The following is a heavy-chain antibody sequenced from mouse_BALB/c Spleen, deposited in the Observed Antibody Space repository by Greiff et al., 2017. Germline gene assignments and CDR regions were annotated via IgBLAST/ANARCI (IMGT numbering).Heavy chain of an antibody. Sequence: EVKVVESGGGLVQPGGSRKLSCAASGFTFSSFGMHWVRQAPEKGLEWVAYISSGSSTIYYADTVKGRFTISRDNPKNTLFLQMTSLRSEDTAMYYCARSGDGYPPWYFDVWGAGTTVTVSS. V-gene: IGHV5-17*02. CDR3: ARSGDGYPPWYFDV. CDR1: GFTFSSFG. CDR2: ISSGSSTI. D-gene: IGHD2-3*01. J-gene: IGHJ1*01.